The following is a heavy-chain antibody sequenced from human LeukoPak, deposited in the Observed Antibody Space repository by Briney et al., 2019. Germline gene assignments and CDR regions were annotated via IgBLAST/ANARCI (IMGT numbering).Heavy chain of an antibody. CDR1: GYSFTSYW. J-gene: IGHJ5*02. CDR2: IYPGDSDT. CDR3: ARLTARIAAADINEVNWFDP. V-gene: IGHV5-51*01. Sequence: GESLKISCKGSGYSFTSYWIGWARPLPGKGLEWTGIIYPGDSDTRYSPSFQGQVTTSADKSISTAYLQWSSLKASDTAMYYCARLTARIAAADINEVNWFDPWGQGTLVTVSS. D-gene: IGHD6-13*01.